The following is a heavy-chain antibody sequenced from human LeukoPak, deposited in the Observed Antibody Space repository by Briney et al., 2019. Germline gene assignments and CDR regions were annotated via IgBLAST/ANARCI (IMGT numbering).Heavy chain of an antibody. V-gene: IGHV4-34*01. CDR1: GGSFSGYY. J-gene: IGHJ4*02. CDR2: VNHSGST. CDR3: ARASYYYDSSGYSKLDY. Sequence: SETLSLTCAVYGGSFSGYYWSWIRQPSGKGLEWIGEVNHSGSTNYNPSLKSRVTISVDTSKNQFSLKLSSVTAADTAVYYCARASYYYDSSGYSKLDYWGQGTLVTVSS. D-gene: IGHD3-22*01.